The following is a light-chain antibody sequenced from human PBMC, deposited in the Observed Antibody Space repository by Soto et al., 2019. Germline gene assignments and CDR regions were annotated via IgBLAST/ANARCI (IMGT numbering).Light chain of an antibody. CDR2: DVS. CDR3: SSYTTSSLYV. V-gene: IGLV2-14*01. CDR1: SSDVGGYNY. J-gene: IGLJ1*01. Sequence: QSALTQPASVSGSPGQLITISCTGTSSDVGGYNYVSWYQQHPGKAPKLMIYDVSNRPSGVSNRFSGSKSGNTASLTVSGLQAEDEADYYCSSYTTSSLYVFGTGTQVTVL.